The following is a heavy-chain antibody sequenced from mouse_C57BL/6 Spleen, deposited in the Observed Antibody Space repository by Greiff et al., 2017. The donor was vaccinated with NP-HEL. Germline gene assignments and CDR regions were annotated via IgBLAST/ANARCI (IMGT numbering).Heavy chain of an antibody. CDR2: IYPGDGDT. D-gene: IGHD2-4*01. CDR1: GYAFSSYW. CDR3: ARSDDYGGTWFAY. J-gene: IGHJ3*01. Sequence: QVQLQQSGAELVKPGASVKISCKASGYAFSSYWMNWVKQRPGKGLEWIGQIYPGDGDTNYNGKFKGKATLTADKSSSTAYMQLSSLTSEDSAVYFCARSDDYGGTWFAYWGQGTLVTVSA. V-gene: IGHV1-80*01.